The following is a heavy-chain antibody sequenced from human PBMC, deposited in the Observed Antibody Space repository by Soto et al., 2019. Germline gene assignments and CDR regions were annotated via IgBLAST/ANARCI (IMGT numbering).Heavy chain of an antibody. J-gene: IGHJ4*02. CDR2: IHWNDDN. D-gene: IGHD2-15*01. CDR3: THRLVGSGQGY. Sequence: QITLEETGPTLVKPTQTLTLTCTFSGFSLTTGRVGVGWIRQPPGKALEWLAVIHWNDDNHYSPPLKSRLTITKDTSKNQVVLTLTNMDPVDTATYYCTHRLVGSGQGYWGQGTLVTVSS. V-gene: IGHV2-5*01. CDR1: GFSLTTGRVG.